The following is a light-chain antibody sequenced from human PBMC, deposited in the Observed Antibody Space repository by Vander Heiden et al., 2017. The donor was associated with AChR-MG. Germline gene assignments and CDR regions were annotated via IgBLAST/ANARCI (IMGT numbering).Light chain of an antibody. V-gene: IGKV1-39*01. CDR3: QQTYSTPPFT. Sequence: IQLTQSPSSLSASVGDSVTITCRASQSISSYLNWYQQKPGKAPKLLIYAASSLQSGVPSRFSGSGSGTDFTLTISSLQPEDFATYYCQQTYSTPPFTFGPGTKVDMK. CDR1: QSISSY. J-gene: IGKJ3*01. CDR2: AAS.